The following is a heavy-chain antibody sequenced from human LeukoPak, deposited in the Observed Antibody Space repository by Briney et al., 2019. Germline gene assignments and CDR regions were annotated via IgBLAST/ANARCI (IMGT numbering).Heavy chain of an antibody. CDR3: ARGRVPRSRAIDY. D-gene: IGHD3-10*01. CDR1: GYTFTSYD. V-gene: IGHV1-8*01. Sequence: ASVTVSCKASGYTFTSYDINWVRQATGQGLERMGWMNPNSGNTGYAQKFQGRVTMTRNTSVSTAYMELSSLRSEDTAVYYCARGRVPRSRAIDYWGQGTLVTVSS. CDR2: MNPNSGNT. J-gene: IGHJ4*02.